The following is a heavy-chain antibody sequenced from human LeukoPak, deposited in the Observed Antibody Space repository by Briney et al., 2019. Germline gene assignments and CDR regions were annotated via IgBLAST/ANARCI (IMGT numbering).Heavy chain of an antibody. Sequence: ASMKVSCKASGYSFTGYYMHWVRQAPGQGLEWMGCINPNSGGTDYAQKFQGRVTITRDMSTSTAYMELSSLRSEDTAVYYCAAGPQKISYWGQGTLVTVSS. CDR3: AAGPQKISY. CDR1: GYSFTGYY. CDR2: INPNSGGT. V-gene: IGHV1-2*02. J-gene: IGHJ4*02.